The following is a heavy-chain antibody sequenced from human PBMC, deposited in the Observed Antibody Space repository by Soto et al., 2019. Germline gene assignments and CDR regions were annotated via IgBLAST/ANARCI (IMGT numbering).Heavy chain of an antibody. V-gene: IGHV4-30-2*01. CDR3: ARGPAYDITQIDY. Sequence: SETLSLTCAVSGGSISSGGYSWSWIRQPPGKGLEWIGYIYHSGSTYYNPSLRSRVTISIDRSKNQFSLKLSSVTAADTAVYYCARGPAYDITQIDYWGQGALVTVSS. CDR1: GGSISSGGYS. CDR2: IYHSGST. J-gene: IGHJ4*02. D-gene: IGHD3-9*01.